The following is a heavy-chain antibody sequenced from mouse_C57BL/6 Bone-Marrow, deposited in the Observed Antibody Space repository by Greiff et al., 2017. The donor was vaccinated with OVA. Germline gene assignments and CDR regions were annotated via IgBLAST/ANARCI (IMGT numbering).Heavy chain of an antibody. J-gene: IGHJ2*01. V-gene: IGHV2-5*01. CDR3: AKGDGYDGVFDY. CDR1: GFSLTSYG. Sequence: VQLQQSGPGLVQPSQSLSITCTVSGFSLTSYGVHWVRQSPGQGLEWLGVIWSGGSTDYYAAFMSRLSITTDNSKSQVFFKMNSLQADDTAIYYCAKGDGYDGVFDYWGQGTTLTVSS. CDR2: IWSGGST. D-gene: IGHD2-2*01.